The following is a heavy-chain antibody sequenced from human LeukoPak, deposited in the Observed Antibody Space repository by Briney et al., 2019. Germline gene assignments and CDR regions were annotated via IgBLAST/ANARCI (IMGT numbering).Heavy chain of an antibody. J-gene: IGHJ4*02. D-gene: IGHD3-16*01. CDR2: MNPNSGNT. Sequence: ASVKVSCKASGYTFTSYDINWVRQATGQGLEWMGWMNPNSGNTGYAQKFQGGVTMTRNTSISTAYMELSSLRSEDTAVYYCARITWKKAFDYWGQGTLVTVSS. CDR1: GYTFTSYD. V-gene: IGHV1-8*01. CDR3: ARITWKKAFDY.